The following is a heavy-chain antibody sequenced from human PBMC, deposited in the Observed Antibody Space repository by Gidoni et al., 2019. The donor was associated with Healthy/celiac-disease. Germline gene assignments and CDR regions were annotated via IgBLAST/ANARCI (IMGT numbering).Heavy chain of an antibody. Sequence: QVQLVESGGGVVQPGRSLRLSCAASGFTFSRYAMHWVRQAPGKGLEWVAVISYDGSNKYYADSVKGRFTISRDNSKNTLYLQMNSLRAEDTAVYYCARDRQGVVVTATFTYYYYGMDVWGQGTTVTVSS. V-gene: IGHV3-30-3*01. CDR1: GFTFSRYA. CDR2: ISYDGSNK. CDR3: ARDRQGVVVTATFTYYYYGMDV. J-gene: IGHJ6*02. D-gene: IGHD2-21*02.